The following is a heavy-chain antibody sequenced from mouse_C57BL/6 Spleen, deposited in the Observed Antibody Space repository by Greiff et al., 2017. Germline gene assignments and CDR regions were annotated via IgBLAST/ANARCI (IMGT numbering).Heavy chain of an antibody. J-gene: IGHJ1*03. CDR3: ARVDYYGSSYAWYFEV. CDR1: GYTFTSYG. D-gene: IGHD1-1*01. V-gene: IGHV1-81*01. CDR2: IYPRSGNT. Sequence: VQLQQSGAELARPAASVKLSCTASGYTFTSYGISWVKQRTGQGLEWIGEIYPRSGNTYYNEKFKGKATLTADKSSSTAYMELLSLTSEDSAVYFCARVDYYGSSYAWYFEVWGTGTTVTVSS.